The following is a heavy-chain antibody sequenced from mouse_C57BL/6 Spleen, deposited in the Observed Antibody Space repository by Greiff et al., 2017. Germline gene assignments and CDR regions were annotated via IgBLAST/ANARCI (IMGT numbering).Heavy chain of an antibody. D-gene: IGHD4-1*01. V-gene: IGHV1-81*01. CDR3: ARFELGNAMDY. J-gene: IGHJ4*01. Sequence: VQLQQSGAELARPGASVKLSCKASGYTFTSYGISWVKQRTGQGLEWIGEIYPRSGNTYYNEKFKGKATLTADKSSSTAYMELRSLTSEDSAVYFCARFELGNAMDYWGQGTSVTVSS. CDR1: GYTFTSYG. CDR2: IYPRSGNT.